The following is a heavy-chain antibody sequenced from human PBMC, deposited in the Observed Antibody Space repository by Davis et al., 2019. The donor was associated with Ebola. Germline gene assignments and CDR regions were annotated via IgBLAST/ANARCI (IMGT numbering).Heavy chain of an antibody. CDR3: ARGWLQDAFDI. D-gene: IGHD5-24*01. CDR1: GFTFSSYA. J-gene: IGHJ3*02. Sequence: GGSLRLSCAASGFTFSSYAMHWVRQAPGKGLEYVSAISSNGGSTYYANSVKGRFTISRDNSKNTLYLQMGSLRAEDTAVYYCARGWLQDAFDIWGQGTMVTVSS. V-gene: IGHV3-64*01. CDR2: ISSNGGST.